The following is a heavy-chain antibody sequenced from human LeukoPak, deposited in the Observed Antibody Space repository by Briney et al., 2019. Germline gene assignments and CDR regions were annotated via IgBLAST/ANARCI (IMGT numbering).Heavy chain of an antibody. CDR1: GASISSSNYY. V-gene: IGHV4-39*07. J-gene: IGHJ4*02. CDR2: IYSTGST. Sequence: SETLSLTCTVSGASISSSNYYWGWIRQPPGKGLEWIGNIYSTGSTYYIPSLKSRVTISPDTSKNQFSLKPTSVTAADTAVYYCATTTIRLGYWGQGTLVTVSS. CDR3: ATTTIRLGY. D-gene: IGHD1-26*01.